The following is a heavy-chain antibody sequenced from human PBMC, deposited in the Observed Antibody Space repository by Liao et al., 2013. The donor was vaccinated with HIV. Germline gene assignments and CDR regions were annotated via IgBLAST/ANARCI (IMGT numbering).Heavy chain of an antibody. Sequence: QPQLQESGPGLVKPSETLSLTCTVSGGSISSSSYYWGWIRQPPGKGLEWIGSIYYSGSTYYRPSLKSRVTISVDTSKNQFSLKLSSVAAADTAIYYCARAVLIPAAMGXFDIWGQGTMVTSLQ. J-gene: IGHJ3*02. CDR3: ARAVLIPAAMGXFDI. V-gene: IGHV4-39*07. CDR1: GGSISSSSYY. D-gene: IGHD2-2*01. CDR2: IYYSGST.